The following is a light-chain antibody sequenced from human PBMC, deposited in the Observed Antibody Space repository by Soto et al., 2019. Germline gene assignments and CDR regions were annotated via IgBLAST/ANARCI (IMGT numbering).Light chain of an antibody. CDR2: DAS. V-gene: IGKV1D-13*01. J-gene: IGKJ2*01. CDR3: QQFNNYPRT. CDR1: QDISSA. Sequence: AIQLTQSPSSLSASVGDRVTLTCRASQDISSALVWYQQKPGEAPKVLIYDASKLESGVPSRFSGGGSGTDFTLTIRNLQPEDLATYHCQQFNNYPRTFGQGTKVDIK.